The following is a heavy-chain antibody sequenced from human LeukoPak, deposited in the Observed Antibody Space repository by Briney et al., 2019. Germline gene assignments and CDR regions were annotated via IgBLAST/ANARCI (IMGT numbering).Heavy chain of an antibody. CDR3: AKGAAYYYDSSGYYYFFDY. V-gene: IGHV3-23*01. J-gene: IGHJ4*02. CDR2: INWNGGST. D-gene: IGHD3-22*01. CDR1: GFTFSFYW. Sequence: GGSMRHSCGASGFTFSFYWMTWVRQAPGKGLEWVSGINWNGGSTYYADSVKGRFTISRDNSKNTLYLQMNSLRAEDTAVYYCAKGAAYYYDSSGYYYFFDYWGQGTLVTVSS.